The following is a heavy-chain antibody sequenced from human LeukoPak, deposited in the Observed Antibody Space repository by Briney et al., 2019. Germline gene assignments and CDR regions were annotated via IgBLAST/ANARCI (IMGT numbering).Heavy chain of an antibody. CDR1: GFTFSNYA. Sequence: PGGSLRLSCAASGFTFSNYAMRWVSQAPGKRLEWVSGISGSGDSTYYADSVKGGFTISRDNSKNTLYLQMNSLRAEDTAVYYCARRSGIAVAGAFDYWGQGTLVTVSS. D-gene: IGHD6-19*01. CDR2: ISGSGDST. J-gene: IGHJ4*02. V-gene: IGHV3-23*01. CDR3: ARRSGIAVAGAFDY.